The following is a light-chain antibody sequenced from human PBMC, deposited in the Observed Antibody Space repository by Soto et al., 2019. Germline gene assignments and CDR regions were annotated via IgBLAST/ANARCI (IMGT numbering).Light chain of an antibody. CDR2: DAS. CDR3: QQRSSWPLPHT. CDR1: QSVSSY. V-gene: IGKV3-11*01. J-gene: IGKJ4*01. Sequence: EIVLTQSPATLSLSPGERATLSCRASQSVSSYLAWYQQRPGQAPRLLIYDASNRATGIPARFSGSGSGTDFTLTISSLEPEDFAVYYCQQRSSWPLPHTLGGGTKVDIK.